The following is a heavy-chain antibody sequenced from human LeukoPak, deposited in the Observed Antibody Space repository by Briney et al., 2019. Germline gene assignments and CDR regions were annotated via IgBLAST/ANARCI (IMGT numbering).Heavy chain of an antibody. CDR3: TQEQTSVTVSGMDV. CDR1: GFTFSTYW. D-gene: IGHD4-17*01. J-gene: IGHJ6*04. CDR2: INSDGSMT. Sequence: GGSLRLSCAVSGFTFSTYWMHWVRQSPGKGLVWVSRINSDGSMTDYADPVKGRFTISRDNAKNTLYLQMNSLRVEDTAVYYCTQEQTSVTVSGMDVWGKGNTVTVSS. V-gene: IGHV3-74*01.